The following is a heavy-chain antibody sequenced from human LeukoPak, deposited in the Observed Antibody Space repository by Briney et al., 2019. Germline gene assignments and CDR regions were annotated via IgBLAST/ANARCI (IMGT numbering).Heavy chain of an antibody. CDR2: IWYDGSNK. CDR1: GYSFTSYW. V-gene: IGHV3-33*01. Sequence: GESLKISCKGSGYSFTSYWIGWVRQMPGKGLEWVAVIWYDGSNKYYADSVKGRFTISRDNSKNTLYLQMNSLRAEDTAVYYCARDRYDSSGIYYFDFWGQGTLVTVSS. D-gene: IGHD3-22*01. J-gene: IGHJ4*02. CDR3: ARDRYDSSGIYYFDF.